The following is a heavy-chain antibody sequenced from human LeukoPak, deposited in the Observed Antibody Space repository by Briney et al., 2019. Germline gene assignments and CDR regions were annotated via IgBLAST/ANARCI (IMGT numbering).Heavy chain of an antibody. J-gene: IGHJ6*03. CDR2: ISYDGSNK. Sequence: AGGSLRLSCAASGFTFSSYAMHWVRQPPGKGLEWVAVISYDGSNKYYADSVKGRFTISRDNSKNTLYLQMNSLRAEDTAVYYCARDGAGYSYGYYYYYYMDVWGKGTTVTVSS. V-gene: IGHV3-30*04. CDR3: ARDGAGYSYGYYYYYYMDV. D-gene: IGHD5-18*01. CDR1: GFTFSSYA.